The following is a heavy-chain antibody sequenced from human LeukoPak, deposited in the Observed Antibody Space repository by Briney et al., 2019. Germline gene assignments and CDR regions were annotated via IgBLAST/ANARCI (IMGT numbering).Heavy chain of an antibody. CDR2: TYYRSKWYN. D-gene: IGHD6-13*01. CDR3: ARDKSLYSSSWYVNWLDP. V-gene: IGHV6-1*01. J-gene: IGHJ5*02. Sequence: SQTLSLTCAISGDSVSSNSAAWNWIRQSPSRGLEWLGRTYYRSKWYNDYAVSVKSRITINPDTSKNQFSLQLNSVTPEDTAVYYCARDKSLYSSSWYVNWLDPWGQGTLVTVSS. CDR1: GDSVSSNSAA.